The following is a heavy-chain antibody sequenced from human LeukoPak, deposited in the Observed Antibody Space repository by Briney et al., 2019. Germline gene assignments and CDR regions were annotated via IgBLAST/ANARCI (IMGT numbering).Heavy chain of an antibody. CDR2: INPNSGDT. CDR1: GYIFTGYY. J-gene: IGHJ6*03. V-gene: IGHV1-2*02. Sequence: SVKVSCKASGYIFTGYYMHWVRQAPGQGLEWMGWINPNSGDTNYAQKFQGRVTMTRDMSTSTVYMELSSLRSEDTAVYYCARDPNDNYYYYYMDVWGKGTTVTVSS. CDR3: ARDPNDNYYYYYMDV.